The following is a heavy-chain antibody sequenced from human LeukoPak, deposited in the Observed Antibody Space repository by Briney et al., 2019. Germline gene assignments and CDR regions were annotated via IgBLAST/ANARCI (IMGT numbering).Heavy chain of an antibody. CDR1: GGSISTSNYY. V-gene: IGHV4-39*01. D-gene: IGHD3-22*01. J-gene: IGHJ4*02. CDR2: IFYSGST. Sequence: PSETLSLTCTVSGGSISTSNYYWGWVRQPPGKGLEWIGNIFYSGSTYYSPSLKSRVTISVDTSKNQFSLKLSSVTAADTAVYYCARHSSAGIVVVTHFDYWGQGTLVTVSS. CDR3: ARHSSAGIVVVTHFDY.